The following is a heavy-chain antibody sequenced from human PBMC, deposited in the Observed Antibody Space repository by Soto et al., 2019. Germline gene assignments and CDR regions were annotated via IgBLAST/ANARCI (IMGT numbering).Heavy chain of an antibody. CDR1: GFTFTSYA. CDR2: VSAYNGNT. D-gene: IGHD2-21*01. V-gene: IGHV1-18*04. CDR3: SRHYSGGWPLEVFDL. Sequence: QVQLVQSGGEVMQPGASVKVSCKASGFTFTSYAFSWVRQAPGKGLEWMGWVSAYNGNTKYAQKLQGRVTMTTDTSTPTVYVDLTSLRSDETAVYYCSRHYSGGWPLEVFDLWGQGTMVNVSS. J-gene: IGHJ3*01.